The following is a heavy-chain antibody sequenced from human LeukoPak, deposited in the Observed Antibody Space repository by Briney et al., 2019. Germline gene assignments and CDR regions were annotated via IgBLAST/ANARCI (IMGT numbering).Heavy chain of an antibody. Sequence: GGSLRLSCTASGFTFSNFWMGWVRQAPGKGLEWVANIKQDETEKFYLGSVKGRFTISRDNAKNSLYLQINSLRAEDTAVYYCARSSYSSSSSVWGQGTMVTVSP. CDR3: ARSSYSSSSSV. J-gene: IGHJ3*01. D-gene: IGHD6-6*01. V-gene: IGHV3-7*03. CDR1: GFTFSNFW. CDR2: IKQDETEK.